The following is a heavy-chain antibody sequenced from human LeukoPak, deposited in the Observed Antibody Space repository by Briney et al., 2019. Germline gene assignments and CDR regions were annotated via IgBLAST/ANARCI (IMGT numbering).Heavy chain of an antibody. D-gene: IGHD6-13*01. CDR3: ARAPRYSSSRGYWFDP. V-gene: IGHV3-74*03. CDR2: ITNDGGGT. CDR1: GFTFSSNW. Sequence: GGSLRLSCAASGFTFSSNWMQWVRQGPGGGLEWGSHITNDGGGTLYADSVKGRFTISRDNAKSTLYLQMNSLRAEDTAAYSCARAPRYSSSRGYWFDPWGQGTLVPVSS. J-gene: IGHJ5*02.